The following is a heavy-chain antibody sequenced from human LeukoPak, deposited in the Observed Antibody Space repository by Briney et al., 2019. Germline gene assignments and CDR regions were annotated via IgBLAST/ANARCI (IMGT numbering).Heavy chain of an antibody. D-gene: IGHD1-26*01. V-gene: IGHV3-23*01. J-gene: IGHJ4*02. CDR1: GFTLSTYA. CDR3: ARVLRGGATIYYYFDY. Sequence: PGGSLRLSCAASGFTLSTYAMSWVRQTPGKGLEWVAATSSSDAGTYHADSVRGRFTISRDNSKNTLYLQMNSLRAEDTAVYYCARVLRGGATIYYYFDYWGQGTLVTVSS. CDR2: TSSSDAGT.